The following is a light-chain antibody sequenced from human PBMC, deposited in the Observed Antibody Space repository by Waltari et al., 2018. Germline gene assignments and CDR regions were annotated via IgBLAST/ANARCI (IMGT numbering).Light chain of an antibody. J-gene: IGLJ3*02. Sequence: QSALTQSASVSGSPGQSITISCTGTSSDFAVFNYVSWYQQHPGKAHQLMIYDVSKRPAWCSNRFSGSKAGDTASLTISGLQAEDEADYYCSSYTSTWVFGGGTKLTVL. CDR3: SSYTSTWV. CDR2: DVS. V-gene: IGLV2-14*01. CDR1: SSDFAVFNY.